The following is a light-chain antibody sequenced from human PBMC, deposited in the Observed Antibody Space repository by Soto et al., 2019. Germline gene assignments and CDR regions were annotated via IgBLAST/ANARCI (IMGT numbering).Light chain of an antibody. V-gene: IGKV3-15*01. CDR2: GAS. CDR1: RTVSSN. Sequence: EIVMKQSPATVSVSPLGEGTRSCMASRTVSSNLAWYQQKPGQAPRLLIYGASTRANGIPARFSGSGSGTEFTLTISSLQSEDLAVYYCHQYNEWPPSTFGQGTKVDI. CDR3: HQYNEWPPST. J-gene: IGKJ1*01.